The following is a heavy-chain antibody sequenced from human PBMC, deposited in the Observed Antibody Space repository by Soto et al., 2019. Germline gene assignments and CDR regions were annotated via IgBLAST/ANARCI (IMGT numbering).Heavy chain of an antibody. J-gene: IGHJ4*02. CDR1: GFTFSSYW. CDR2: INSDGSST. Sequence: GESLRLSCAASGFTFSSYWMHWVRQAPGKGLVWVSRINSDGSSTSYADSVKGRFTISRDNAKNTLYLQMNSLRAEDTAVYYCASPTRYVGLDYWGQGTLVTVSS. V-gene: IGHV3-74*01. CDR3: ASPTRYVGLDY. D-gene: IGHD2-2*01.